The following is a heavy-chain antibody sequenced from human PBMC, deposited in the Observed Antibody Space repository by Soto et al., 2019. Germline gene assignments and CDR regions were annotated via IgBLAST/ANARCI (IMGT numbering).Heavy chain of an antibody. CDR3: ARGIKVGRFLEWLPNYGMDV. V-gene: IGHV4-34*01. CDR1: GGSFSGYY. J-gene: IGHJ6*02. CDR2: IKNSGST. Sequence: PSETLPLTCAVYGGSFSGYYCSWIRQPPSTGLEWIGKIKNSGSTKYNPSLKSRVTISVETSKNQFSVKLSSVTAADTAVYYCARGIKVGRFLEWLPNYGMDVWRQGTTVTVSS. D-gene: IGHD3-3*01.